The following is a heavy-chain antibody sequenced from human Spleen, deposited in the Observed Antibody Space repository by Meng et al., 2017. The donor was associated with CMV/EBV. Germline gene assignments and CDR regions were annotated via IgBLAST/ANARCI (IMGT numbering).Heavy chain of an antibody. D-gene: IGHD2-2*01. V-gene: IGHV1-2*02. J-gene: IGHJ3*01. Sequence: ASVKVSCKASGYTFIDYYIHWVRQAPGQGLQWMGWMRPRTGGTLYAQRFQGRVTMTRDTSISTAYMGLSRLTSDDTAVYYCARIMSRAAKWRVVVPSPNPHDAFDLWGQGTMVTVSS. CDR1: GYTFIDYY. CDR2: MRPRTGGT. CDR3: ARIMSRAAKWRVVVPSPNPHDAFDL.